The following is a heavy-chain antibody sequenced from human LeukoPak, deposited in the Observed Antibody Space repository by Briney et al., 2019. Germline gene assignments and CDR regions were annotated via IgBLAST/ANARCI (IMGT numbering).Heavy chain of an antibody. CDR1: GFTCRSYD. Sequence: PGGSLRLSCAACGFTCRSYDMHWVRQATGKGLEWVSGIGIPGDTYYPGSVKGQFSVSRENAKNYLSLQMNSLRAGDTAVYYCARGQLVPIVLMVYERSYFDYWGQGTLATVSS. V-gene: IGHV3-13*03. CDR3: ARGQLVPIVLMVYERSYFDY. D-gene: IGHD2-8*01. J-gene: IGHJ4*02. CDR2: IGIPGDT.